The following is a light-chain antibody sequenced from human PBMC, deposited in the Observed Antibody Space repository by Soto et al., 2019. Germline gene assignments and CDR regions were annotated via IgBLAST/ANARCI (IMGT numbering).Light chain of an antibody. CDR3: QQRDNWPWT. V-gene: IGKV3-11*01. CDR1: QSINTN. J-gene: IGKJ1*01. Sequence: ETGLTQSPAALSLAPGERATLSSRAIQSINTNLAWYQYKPGQVPRLLIYVESNRATRIPGRLSGSRSGTDCTLTTSNIEPEDCAVYYLQQRDNWPWTFVQGAKVVIK. CDR2: VES.